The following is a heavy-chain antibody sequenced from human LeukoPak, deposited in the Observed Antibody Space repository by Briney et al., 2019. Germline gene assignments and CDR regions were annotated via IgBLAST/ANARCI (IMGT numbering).Heavy chain of an antibody. CDR1: RFTFSNYW. Sequence: GGSLRLSCAASRFTFSNYWMSWVRQAPGKGLEWVAYIKPDGGEKYYVDSVKGRFTISRDNAKNSLFLQMNSLRAEDTAVYYCAREAYWGQGTLVTVSS. J-gene: IGHJ4*02. CDR2: IKPDGGEK. V-gene: IGHV3-7*01. CDR3: AREAY.